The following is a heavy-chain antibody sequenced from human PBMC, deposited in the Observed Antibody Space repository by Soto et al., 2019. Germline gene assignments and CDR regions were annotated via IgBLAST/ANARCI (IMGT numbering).Heavy chain of an antibody. Sequence: GGSMRLSCAASGLNFSSYAMSWVRQTPGKGLEWVSAISGSGGSTYYADSVKGRFTISRDNSKNTLYLQMNSLRAEDTAVYYCAKAPVRYFAPISAFDIWGQGTMVTVSS. D-gene: IGHD3-9*01. J-gene: IGHJ3*02. CDR3: AKAPVRYFAPISAFDI. CDR2: ISGSGGST. CDR1: GLNFSSYA. V-gene: IGHV3-23*01.